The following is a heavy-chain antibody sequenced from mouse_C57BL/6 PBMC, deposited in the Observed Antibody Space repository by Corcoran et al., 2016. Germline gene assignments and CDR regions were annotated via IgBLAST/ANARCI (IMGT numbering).Heavy chain of an antibody. CDR2: IYPGSGNT. J-gene: IGHJ3*01. D-gene: IGHD2-12*01. V-gene: IGHV1-76*01. Sequence: QVQLKQSGAELVRPGASVKLSCKASGYTFTDYYINWVKQRPGQGLEWIARIYPGSGNTYYNEKFKGKATLTAEKSSSTAYMQLSSLTSEDSAVYFCARSGYYTERFAYWGQGTLVTVSA. CDR1: GYTFTDYY. CDR3: ARSGYYTERFAY.